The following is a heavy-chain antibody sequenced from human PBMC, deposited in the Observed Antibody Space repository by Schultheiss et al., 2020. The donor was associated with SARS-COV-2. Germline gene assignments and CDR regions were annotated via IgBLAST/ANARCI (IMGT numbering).Heavy chain of an antibody. CDR1: GFTFGDYA. J-gene: IGHJ6*02. Sequence: GGSLRLSCTASGFTFGDYAMSWFRQAPGKGLEWVSSISSSSSYIYYADSVKGRFTISRDNAKNSLYLQMNSLKTEDTAVYYCTRQPPYYYDSSGYKYYYYGMDVWGQGTTVTVSS. CDR2: ISSSSSYI. CDR3: TRQPPYYYDSSGYKYYYYGMDV. V-gene: IGHV3-21*04. D-gene: IGHD3-22*01.